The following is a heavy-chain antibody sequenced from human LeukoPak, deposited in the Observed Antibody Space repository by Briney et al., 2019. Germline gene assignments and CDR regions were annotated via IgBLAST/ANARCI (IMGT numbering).Heavy chain of an antibody. J-gene: IGHJ6*02. D-gene: IGHD2-15*01. CDR1: GYTFTDYY. CDR2: LNPNTLVT. Sequence: GASVKVSCRASGYTFTDYYMHWVRQAPGQGLEWMGWLNPNTLVTKYAQHFQGRVSMTWDTSISTGYMDLHSLTFDDTAVYYCARKDGGRDGMDVWGQGTTVTVSS. V-gene: IGHV1-2*02. CDR3: ARKDGGRDGMDV.